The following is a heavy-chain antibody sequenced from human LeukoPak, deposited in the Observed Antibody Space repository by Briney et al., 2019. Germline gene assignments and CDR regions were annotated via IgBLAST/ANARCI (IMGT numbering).Heavy chain of an antibody. CDR3: ARSSPAGVNFDS. CDR2: VLIDGST. CDR1: YGSISAYY. D-gene: IGHD2-8*01. V-gene: IGHV4-4*07. J-gene: IGHJ4*02. Sequence: PSETLSLTCTVSYGSISAYYWSWIRRPAGRGLEWIGRVLIDGSTNYNPSLKSRLTMSLDTSKNQFSLTLNSLTAADTAVYYCARSSPAGVNFDSWGQGMLVTVSS.